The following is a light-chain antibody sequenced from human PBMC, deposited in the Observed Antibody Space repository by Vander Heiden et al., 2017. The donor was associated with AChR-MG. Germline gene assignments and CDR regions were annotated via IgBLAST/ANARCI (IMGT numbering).Light chain of an antibody. V-gene: IGKV2-28*01. CDR3: MQALQTSFT. J-gene: IGKJ3*01. Sequence: DIVMTQSPLSLPVTPGEPASISCRSSQSLLHSNGYNYLDWYLQKPGQSPRLRIYLGSNRASGVPDRFSGSGSGTDFTLKISRVEAEDVGVYYCMQALQTSFTFGPGTKVDIK. CDR2: LGS. CDR1: QSLLHSNGYNY.